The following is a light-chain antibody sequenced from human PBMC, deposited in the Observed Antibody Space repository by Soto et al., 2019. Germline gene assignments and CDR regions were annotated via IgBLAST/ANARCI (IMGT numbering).Light chain of an antibody. CDR1: NSNIGTNT. Sequence: HSVLTQPPSTSGTPGQRVTMSCSGSNSNIGTNTVYWYQQLPGTAPKLLIQSDNRRPSGVPDRFSASKSGTSASLAISGLQSEDEADYYCAAWDDSRIVVLFGGGTKVTVL. CDR2: SDN. V-gene: IGLV1-44*01. CDR3: AAWDDSRIVVL. J-gene: IGLJ2*01.